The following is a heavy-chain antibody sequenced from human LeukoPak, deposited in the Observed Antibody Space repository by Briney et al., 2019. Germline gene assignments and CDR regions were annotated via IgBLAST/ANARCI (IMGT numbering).Heavy chain of an antibody. CDR2: IYSGGST. D-gene: IGHD5-12*01. V-gene: IGHV3-66*01. J-gene: IGHJ4*02. CDR3: ARDYGVD. CDR1: GFTFDDYA. Sequence: GGSLRLSCAASGFTFDDYAMHWVRQAPGKGLEWVSVIYSGGSTYYADSVKGRFTISRDNSKNTLYLQMNSLRAEDTAVYYCARDYGVDWGQGTLVTVSS.